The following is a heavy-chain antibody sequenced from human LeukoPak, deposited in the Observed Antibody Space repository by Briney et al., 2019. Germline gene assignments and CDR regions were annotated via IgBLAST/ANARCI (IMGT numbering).Heavy chain of an antibody. CDR3: AGGAYYDILTGYLRYYYYGMDV. D-gene: IGHD3-9*01. CDR1: GGSFTCYY. CDR2: INPNSGGT. V-gene: IGHV1-2*02. Sequence: GASVKVSCKAAGGSFTCYYMHWVRQAPGQGREGMGWINPNSGGTNYAQKFQGRVTMTRDTSISTAYMELSRLRSDDTAVYYCAGGAYYDILTGYLRYYYYGMDVWGQGTTVTVSS. J-gene: IGHJ6*02.